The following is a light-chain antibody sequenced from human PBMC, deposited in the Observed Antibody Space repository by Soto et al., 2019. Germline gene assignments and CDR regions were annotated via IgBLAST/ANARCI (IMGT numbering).Light chain of an antibody. CDR2: DVT. CDR1: SSDLGGYNY. J-gene: IGLJ2*01. Sequence: QSALTQPASVSGSLGQSITISCTGTSSDLGGYNYVSWYQQHPGKAPKLMICDVTNRPSGVSNRFSGSKSGNTASLTISGLQAEDEGHYYCSSYTSSSTLGVFGGGTKLTVL. CDR3: SSYTSSSTLGV. V-gene: IGLV2-14*01.